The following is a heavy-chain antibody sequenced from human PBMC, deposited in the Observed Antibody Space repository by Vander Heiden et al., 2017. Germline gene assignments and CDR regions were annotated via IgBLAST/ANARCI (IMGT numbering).Heavy chain of an antibody. V-gene: IGHV4-39*01. CDR2: VFYSGNT. Sequence: QLQESAPGLVKPSATLSLPCTVSGSSLSSGGYYWAWIRQPPGKGMEWIVSVFYSGNTYNNPSLENRVTTAVDTSKNQVSLDLASVTAADTAVYYCARHGELWLHEPYYFDYWGQGALVTVSS. D-gene: IGHD3-10*01. CDR3: ARHGELWLHEPYYFDY. J-gene: IGHJ4*02. CDR1: GSSLSSGGYY.